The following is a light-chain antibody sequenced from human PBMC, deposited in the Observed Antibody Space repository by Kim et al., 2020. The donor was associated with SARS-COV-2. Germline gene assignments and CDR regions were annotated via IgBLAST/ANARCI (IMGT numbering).Light chain of an antibody. J-gene: IGLJ2*01. Sequence: QSVLTQPPSASGTPGQRVTIPCYGSSPNIGVNTANWYQQLPGTAPKLLIHSDNQRPSGVPDRFSGSKSGTAASLAIRGLQSEDEGDYYCAAWDDSLNVVLFGGGTQLTVL. V-gene: IGLV1-44*01. CDR1: SPNIGVNT. CDR2: SDN. CDR3: AAWDDSLNVVL.